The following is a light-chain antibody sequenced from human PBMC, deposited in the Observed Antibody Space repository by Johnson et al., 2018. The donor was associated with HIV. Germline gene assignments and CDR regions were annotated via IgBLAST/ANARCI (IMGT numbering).Light chain of an antibody. CDR2: KDS. J-gene: IGLJ1*01. Sequence: VLTQPPSVSVSLGQMTRITCSGEALPKKYAYWYQQKPGQFPVLVIYKDSERPSGIPERFSGSSSGTIVTLTITGLQTGDEADYYCGTWDVSLNTYVFGTGTKVTVL. V-gene: IGLV3-16*01. CDR1: ALPKKY. CDR3: GTWDVSLNTYV.